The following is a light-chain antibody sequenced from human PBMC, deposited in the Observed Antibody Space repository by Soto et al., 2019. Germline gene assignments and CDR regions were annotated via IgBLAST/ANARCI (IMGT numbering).Light chain of an antibody. J-gene: IGKJ1*01. CDR3: QQYNNWPPWT. Sequence: ITQSPASLSVSPAARASLPGRASQSVSTNLAWYQQKPGQAPRLLIYGASTRATGIPTRFSGGGSGTEFTLTVSSLQSEDFAVYYCQQYNNWPPWTFGQGTKVDIK. CDR1: QSVSTN. CDR2: GAS. V-gene: IGKV3-15*01.